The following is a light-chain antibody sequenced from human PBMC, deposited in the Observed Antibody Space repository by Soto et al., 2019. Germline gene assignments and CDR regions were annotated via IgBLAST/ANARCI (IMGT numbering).Light chain of an antibody. CDR1: QSISSW. V-gene: IGKV1-5*01. J-gene: IGKJ1*01. CDR3: LQYGDSLWT. Sequence: DIQMTQSPSTLSASIGDRVTITFGASQSISSWLAWYQQKPGKAPKLLIYDASSLESGVPSRFSGSGSGTDFTLTISRLEPEDFAVYYCLQYGDSLWTFGQGTKVDIK. CDR2: DAS.